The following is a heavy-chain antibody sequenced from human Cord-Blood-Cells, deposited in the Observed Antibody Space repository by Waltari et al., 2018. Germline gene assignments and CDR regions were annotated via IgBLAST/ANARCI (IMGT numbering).Heavy chain of an antibody. J-gene: IGHJ4*02. CDR3: AKWGVVPAAMGFDY. D-gene: IGHD2-2*01. CDR1: GFTFSSYG. V-gene: IGHV3-30*02. Sequence: QVQLVESGGGVVQPGGSLRLSCAASGFTFSSYGMHWVRQAPGKGLEWVVFIRYDGSNKYYADSVKGRFTISRDNSKNTLYLQMNSLRAEDTAVYYCAKWGVVPAAMGFDYWGQGTLVTVSS. CDR2: IRYDGSNK.